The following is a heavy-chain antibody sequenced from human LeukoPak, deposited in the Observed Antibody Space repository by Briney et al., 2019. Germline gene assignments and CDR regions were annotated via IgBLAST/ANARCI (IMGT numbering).Heavy chain of an antibody. CDR2: IIPIFGTA. CDR3: ARDGSSWSTNWFDP. D-gene: IGHD6-13*01. V-gene: IGHV1-69*13. Sequence: SVKVSCKASGGTFSSYAISWVRQAPGQGLEWMGGIIPIFGTANYAQKFQGRVTITADESTSTAHMELSSLRSEDTAVYYCARDGSSWSTNWFDPWGQGTLVTVSS. CDR1: GGTFSSYA. J-gene: IGHJ5*02.